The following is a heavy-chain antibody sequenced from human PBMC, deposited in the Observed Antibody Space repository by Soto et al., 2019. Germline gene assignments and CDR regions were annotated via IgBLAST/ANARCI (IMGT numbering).Heavy chain of an antibody. J-gene: IGHJ5*02. CDR1: NASIGKYY. V-gene: IGHV4-59*01. D-gene: IGHD2-8*01. CDR2: MYYSGST. CDR3: AKEAGMGRWFDP. Sequence: LSLTCSFSNASIGKYYLTWSRQSRGKGLERIGYMYYSGSTNYNPSLKSRVTITIDTSKNQFSLKMRSVTSADTAVYYCAKEAGMGRWFDPWGQGNLVIVS.